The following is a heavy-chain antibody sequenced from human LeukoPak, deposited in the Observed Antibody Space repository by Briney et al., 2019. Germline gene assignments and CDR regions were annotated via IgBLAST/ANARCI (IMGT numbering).Heavy chain of an antibody. V-gene: IGHV1-24*01. CDR1: GYTLTELS. D-gene: IGHD4-17*01. J-gene: IGHJ4*02. CDR3: ATLGDYGDYGLGY. CDR2: FDPEVGET. Sequence: ASVKVSCKVSGYTLTELSMHRVRQAPGKGLEWMGGFDPEVGETIYAQKCQGRVTMTEDTSTDTAYMELSSLRSEDTAVYYCATLGDYGDYGLGYWGQGTLVTVSS.